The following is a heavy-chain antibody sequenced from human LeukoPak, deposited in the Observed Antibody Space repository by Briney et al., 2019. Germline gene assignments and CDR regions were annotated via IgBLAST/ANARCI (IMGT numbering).Heavy chain of an antibody. CDR3: SRGLDSRKLGY. J-gene: IGHJ4*02. V-gene: IGHV4-31*03. CDR2: IHPSGRL. CDR1: GASFSSGDQY. Sequence: PSQTLSLTCTVSGASFSSGDQYWNWIRQSPGKGLEWIGSIHPSGRLYNNPSLESRLTISIDTSKNQLSLHLNSVAAADKAVYFCSRGLDSRKLGYWGQGTLVTVSS. D-gene: IGHD3-22*01.